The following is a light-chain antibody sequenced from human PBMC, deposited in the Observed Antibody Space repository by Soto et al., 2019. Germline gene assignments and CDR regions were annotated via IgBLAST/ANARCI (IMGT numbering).Light chain of an antibody. CDR3: QSYDSSLSVWV. Sequence: QSVLTQPPSGSGAPGQRVTIPCTGSNSNIGAGYDVPWYKQFPGTVPKLLIYGNSNRPSGVPDRFSGSKSGTSASLAITGLQAEDEADYYCQSYDSSLSVWVFGGGTKLTVL. J-gene: IGLJ3*02. V-gene: IGLV1-40*01. CDR2: GNS. CDR1: NSNIGAGYD.